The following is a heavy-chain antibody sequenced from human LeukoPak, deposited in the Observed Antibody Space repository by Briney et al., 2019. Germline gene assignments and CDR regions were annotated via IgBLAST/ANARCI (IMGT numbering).Heavy chain of an antibody. CDR3: AKGARLRVSCDY. CDR1: GFTFSSYA. J-gene: IGHJ4*02. D-gene: IGHD3-16*01. V-gene: IGHV3-23*01. CDR2: ISGSGGST. Sequence: TGGSLRLSCAASGFTFSSYAMSWVRQAPGKGLEWVSAISGSGGSTYYADSVKGRFTVSRGNSKNTLYLQMNSLRAEDTAVYYCAKGARLRVSCDYWGQGTLVTVSS.